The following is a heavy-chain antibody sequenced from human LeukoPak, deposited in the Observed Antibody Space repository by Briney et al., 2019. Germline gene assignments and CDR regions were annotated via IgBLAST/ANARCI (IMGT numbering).Heavy chain of an antibody. CDR2: IYYSGST. D-gene: IGHD5-18*01. Sequence: PSETLSLTCTVSGGSISSYYWSWIRQPPGKGLEWIGYIYYSGSTNYNPSLKSRVTISVDTSKNQFSLKLSSVTAADTAVYYCARDARYSYGLNSDAFDIWGQGTMVTVSS. J-gene: IGHJ3*02. V-gene: IGHV4-59*01. CDR1: GGSISSYY. CDR3: ARDARYSYGLNSDAFDI.